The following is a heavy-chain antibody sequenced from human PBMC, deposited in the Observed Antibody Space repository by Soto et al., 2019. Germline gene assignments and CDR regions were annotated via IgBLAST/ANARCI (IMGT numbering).Heavy chain of an antibody. J-gene: IGHJ6*02. CDR2: ISGSGGST. CDR3: AKDDYYYYGMDV. Sequence: GSVILSFAASGLTFSSYAMSWVRQAPGKGLEWVSAISGSGGSTYYADSVKGRFTISRDNSKNTLYLQMNSLRAEDTAVYYCAKDDYYYYGMDVWGQGTTVTVS. V-gene: IGHV3-23*01. CDR1: GLTFSSYA.